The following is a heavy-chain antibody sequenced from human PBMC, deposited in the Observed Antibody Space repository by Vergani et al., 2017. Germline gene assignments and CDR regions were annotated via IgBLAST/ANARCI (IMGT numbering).Heavy chain of an antibody. CDR3: ARDRGGGIGAKHFDY. Sequence: QVQLVQSGAEVKKPGASVKVSCKASGYTFTSYDINWVRQATGQGLEWMGLMNPNSGNTGYAQKFQGRVTITRDTSISTAYMDRSRLRSDDTAVYYCARDRGGGIGAKHFDYWGQGTLVTVSS. D-gene: IGHD5-12*01. J-gene: IGHJ4*02. V-gene: IGHV1-8*01. CDR2: MNPNSGNT. CDR1: GYTFTSYD.